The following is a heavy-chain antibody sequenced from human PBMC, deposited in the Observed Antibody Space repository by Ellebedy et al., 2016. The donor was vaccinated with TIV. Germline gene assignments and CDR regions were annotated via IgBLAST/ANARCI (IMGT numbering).Heavy chain of an antibody. CDR3: VGGGY. V-gene: IGHV3-7*03. CDR1: GFIVNSNW. J-gene: IGHJ4*02. CDR2: IRQDGVEK. D-gene: IGHD3-22*01. Sequence: GESLKISCVDSGFIVNSNWMNWIRQAPGKGLEWVANIRQDGVEKHYVDSVKGRFTISRDTSQSSLYLEMNSLRAEDTAMYYCVGGGYWGQGTLVSVSS.